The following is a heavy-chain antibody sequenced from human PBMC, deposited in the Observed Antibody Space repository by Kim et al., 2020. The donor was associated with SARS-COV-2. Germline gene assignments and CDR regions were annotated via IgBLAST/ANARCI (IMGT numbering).Heavy chain of an antibody. CDR2: IYYSGST. J-gene: IGHJ4*02. CDR1: GGSISSSSYY. V-gene: IGHV4-39*02. CDR3: AREPPRQYSSSWIDY. Sequence: SETLSLTCTVSGGSISSSSYYWGWIRQPPGKGLEWIGSIYYSGSTYYNPSLKSRVTISVDTSKNQFSLKLSSVTAAATAVYYCAREPPRQYSSSWIDYWGQGTLVTVSS. D-gene: IGHD6-13*01.